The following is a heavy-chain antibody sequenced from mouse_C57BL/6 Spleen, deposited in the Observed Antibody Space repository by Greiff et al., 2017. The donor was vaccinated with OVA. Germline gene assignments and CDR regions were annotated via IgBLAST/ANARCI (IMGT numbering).Heavy chain of an antibody. CDR3: ARSGLLPYYYAMDY. CDR1: GYAFSSSW. J-gene: IGHJ4*01. Sequence: VQLQESGPELVKPGASVKISCKASGYAFSSSWMNWVKQRPGKGLEWIGRIYPGDGDTNYNGKFKGKATLTADKSSSTAYMQLSSLTSEDSAVYFCARSGLLPYYYAMDYWGQGTSVTVSS. D-gene: IGHD2-3*01. CDR2: IYPGDGDT. V-gene: IGHV1-82*01.